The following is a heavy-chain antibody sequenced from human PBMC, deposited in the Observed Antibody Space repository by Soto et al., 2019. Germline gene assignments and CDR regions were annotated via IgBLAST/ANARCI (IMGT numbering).Heavy chain of an antibody. CDR3: ARDAPRCSGGSRFDF. D-gene: IGHD2-15*01. V-gene: IGHV3-48*02. CDR1: GFTFSSYS. CDR2: INSGSSTI. Sequence: EVQLVESGGGLVQPGGSLRLSCAASGFTFSSYSMNWVRQAPGKGLEWVSYINSGSSTIYYADSVKGRFTICRDNAKNSLYLQMNSLRDEDTAVYYCARDAPRCSGGSRFDFWGQGTLVTVSS. J-gene: IGHJ4*02.